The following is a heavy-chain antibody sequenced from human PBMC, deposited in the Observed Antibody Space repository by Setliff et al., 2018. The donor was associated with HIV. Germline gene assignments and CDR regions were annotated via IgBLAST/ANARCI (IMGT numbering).Heavy chain of an antibody. CDR3: ARHWDYDRSSSYFRAFDI. D-gene: IGHD3-22*01. CDR1: GDSISTNSPY. J-gene: IGHJ3*02. CDR2: IFYSGFT. Sequence: SETLSLTCTVSGDSISTNSPYWAWIRQPPGKGLEWIGTIFYSGFTYYNPSLKSRVSIAVDPSKNQISLRLSSVTVADTAVYYCARHWDYDRSSSYFRAFDIWGQGTMVTVSS. V-gene: IGHV4-39*01.